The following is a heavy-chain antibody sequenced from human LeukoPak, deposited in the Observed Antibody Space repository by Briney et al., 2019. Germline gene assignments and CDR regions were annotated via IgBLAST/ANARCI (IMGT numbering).Heavy chain of an antibody. D-gene: IGHD7-27*01. CDR2: ISGNGGTT. CDR1: GFTFSSYS. V-gene: IGHV3-23*01. Sequence: PGGSLRLSCAASGFTFSSYSMSWVRQAPGKGLEWVSAISGNGGTTYYADSVKGRFTISRDNSKSTLYLQMSSLRAEDTAVYYCAKDLHWGFDYWGQGTLVTVSS. CDR3: AKDLHWGFDY. J-gene: IGHJ4*02.